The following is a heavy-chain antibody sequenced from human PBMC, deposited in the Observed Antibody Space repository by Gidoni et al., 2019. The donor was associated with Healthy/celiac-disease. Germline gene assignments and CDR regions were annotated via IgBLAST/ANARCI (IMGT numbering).Heavy chain of an antibody. Sequence: EVQLVESGGGLVKPGGSLRLSCAAYGFTFSNAWMNWVRQAPGKGLEWVGRSKSKTDGGTTDYAVPVKGRFTISRDDTKNTLYLQMNSLKTEDPAVYYCNTVLLWFGELGYWGQGTLVTVSS. CDR2: SKSKTDGGTT. D-gene: IGHD3-10*01. CDR1: GFTFSNAW. CDR3: NTVLLWFGELGY. V-gene: IGHV3-15*07. J-gene: IGHJ4*02.